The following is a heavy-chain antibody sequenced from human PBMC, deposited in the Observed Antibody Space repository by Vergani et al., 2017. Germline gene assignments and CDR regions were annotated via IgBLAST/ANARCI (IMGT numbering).Heavy chain of an antibody. CDR2: IYAGDSDV. Sequence: VQLVQSGAEVKKPGESLKLSCQGSGYSITNYWIAWVRQRPGKGLEWMGIIYAGDSDVRYSPSFQGQVTMSVDKSLSTAYLQWSSLKASDTATYYCAKTHDFSSLYSSYNWFDPWGQGTQVTVSS. D-gene: IGHD3-3*01. CDR3: AKTHDFSSLYSSYNWFDP. CDR1: GYSITNYW. V-gene: IGHV5-51*03. J-gene: IGHJ5*02.